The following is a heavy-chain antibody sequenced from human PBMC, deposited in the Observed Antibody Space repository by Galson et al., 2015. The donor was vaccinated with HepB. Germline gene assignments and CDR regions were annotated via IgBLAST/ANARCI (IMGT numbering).Heavy chain of an antibody. CDR3: TRGHPEGGGSYLFDY. V-gene: IGHV1-46*01. D-gene: IGHD1-26*01. Sequence: SVKVSCKASGYTFTSQYLHWVRQAPGQGLEWMGIINPTSGTTDYAQNFQGRVTMTRDTSTSAVYMELGSLRSEDTAVYYCTRGHPEGGGSYLFDYWGQGTLVTVSS. J-gene: IGHJ4*02. CDR1: GYTFTSQY. CDR2: INPTSGTT.